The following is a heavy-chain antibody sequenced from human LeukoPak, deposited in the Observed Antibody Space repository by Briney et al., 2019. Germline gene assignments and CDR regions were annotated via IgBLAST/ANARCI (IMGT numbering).Heavy chain of an antibody. V-gene: IGHV4-59*01. J-gene: IGHJ1*01. CDR1: GGSISSYY. D-gene: IGHD3-10*01. Sequence: SETLSLTCTVSGGSISSYYWSWIRQPPGKGLEWIGYIYYSGSTNYNPSLKSRVTISVDTSKNQFSLKLSSVTAADTAVYYCARALRYYGSGSRLLQHWGQGTLVTVSS. CDR2: IYYSGST. CDR3: ARALRYYGSGSRLLQH.